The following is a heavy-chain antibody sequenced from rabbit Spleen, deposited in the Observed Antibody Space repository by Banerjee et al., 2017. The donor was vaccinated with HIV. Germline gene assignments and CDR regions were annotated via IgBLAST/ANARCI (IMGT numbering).Heavy chain of an antibody. Sequence: QSLEESGGDLVKPGASLTLTCTASGLSLSNSAYMCWVRQAPGKGLEWIGYIDPIFGITYYANWVNGRFSISRENAQNTVFLQMTSLTAADTATYFCARDGANGWNFNLWGPGTLVTVS. CDR3: ARDGANGWNFNL. J-gene: IGHJ4*01. CDR1: GLSLSNSAY. V-gene: IGHV1S40*01. CDR2: IDPIFGIT. D-gene: IGHD6-1*01.